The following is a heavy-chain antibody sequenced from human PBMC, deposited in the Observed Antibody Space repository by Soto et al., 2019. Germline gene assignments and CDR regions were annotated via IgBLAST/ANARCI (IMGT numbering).Heavy chain of an antibody. CDR2: ISYGGDNK. CDR1: GFIFSDYA. CDR3: AKARNSTSWYGVEADF. J-gene: IGHJ4*02. D-gene: IGHD6-13*01. V-gene: IGHV3-30*09. Sequence: VQLVGSGGGVVQPGRSLRLSSAASGFIFSDYAMHCVRQAPGKGLERVAVISYGGDNKYYADSVRGRFAISRENLKNTVYLQMNSLTPEDTAAYRCAKARNSTSWYGVEADFWAQGTLITVSP.